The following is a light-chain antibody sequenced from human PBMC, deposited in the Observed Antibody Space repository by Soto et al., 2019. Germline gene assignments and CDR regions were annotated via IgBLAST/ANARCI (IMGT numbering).Light chain of an antibody. CDR3: QQYNSYVT. CDR2: KAS. CDR1: QTINSW. V-gene: IGKV1-5*03. Sequence: DIQMTQSPSTLSASVGDRVTITCRASQTINSWLAWYQQKPGRAPNLLIYKASTLQTGVPPRFSGSGSGTEFTLTISRLQPDDFATYFCQQYNSYVTFGGGTKVEIK. J-gene: IGKJ4*01.